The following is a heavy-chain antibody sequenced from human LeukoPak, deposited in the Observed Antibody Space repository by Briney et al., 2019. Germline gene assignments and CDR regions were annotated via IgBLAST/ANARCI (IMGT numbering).Heavy chain of an antibody. CDR1: GFTFSSYW. J-gene: IGHJ5*02. D-gene: IGHD2-2*01. CDR3: ARGVGYCSSTSCYWWFDP. Sequence: GGSLRLSCAASGFTFSSYWMHWVRQAPGKGLVWVSRINSDGSSTSYADSVKGRFTISRDNAKNTLYLQMNSLRAEDTAVYYCARGVGYCSSTSCYWWFDPWGQGTLVTVSS. V-gene: IGHV3-74*01. CDR2: INSDGSST.